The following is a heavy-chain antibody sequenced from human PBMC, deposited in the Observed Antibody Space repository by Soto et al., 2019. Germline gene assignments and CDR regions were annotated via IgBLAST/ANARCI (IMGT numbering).Heavy chain of an antibody. J-gene: IGHJ4*02. D-gene: IGHD1-1*01. V-gene: IGHV4-38-2*01. CDR2: XXXTGSX. Sequence: PSETLSRTCAVSGYSISSGYYWGWIRQPPGKGLEXMGXXXXTGSXYXXXXXXSRLTMSVDTSKSQFSLRLSSVTAADKAVYYCARATGTLRSRNCDYWGQGSLVTAPQ. CDR1: GYSISSGYY. CDR3: ARATGTLRSRNCDY.